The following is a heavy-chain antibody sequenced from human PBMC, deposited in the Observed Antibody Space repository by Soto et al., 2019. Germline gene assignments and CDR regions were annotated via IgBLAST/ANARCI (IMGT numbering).Heavy chain of an antibody. CDR1: GGSISSGGYY. Sequence: PSETLSLTCTVSGGSISSGGYYWSWIRQHPGKGLEWIGYIYYSGSTYYNPSLKSRVTISVDTSKNQFSLKLSSVTAADTAVYYCARDRRDILTGYYHNWFDTWGQGTLVTVS. CDR3: ARDRRDILTGYYHNWFDT. CDR2: IYYSGST. D-gene: IGHD3-9*01. V-gene: IGHV4-31*03. J-gene: IGHJ5*02.